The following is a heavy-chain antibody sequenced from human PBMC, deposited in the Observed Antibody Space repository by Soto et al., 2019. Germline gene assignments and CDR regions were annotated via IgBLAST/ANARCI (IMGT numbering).Heavy chain of an antibody. D-gene: IGHD4-4*01. CDR3: ATAGNYSFDN. CDR1: AFSFSTSW. J-gene: IGHJ4*02. CDR2: INPDGRTI. Sequence: PGGSLRLSCAASAFSFSTSWMHWVRQAPGEGLVWVSRINPDGRTINYADSVKGRFTISRDNAKNTLYLQMNTLRVEETAVYFCATAGNYSFDNWGLGTLVTVSS. V-gene: IGHV3-74*01.